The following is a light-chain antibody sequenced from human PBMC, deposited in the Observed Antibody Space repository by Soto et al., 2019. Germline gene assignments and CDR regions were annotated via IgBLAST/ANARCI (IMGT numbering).Light chain of an antibody. CDR2: YAS. V-gene: IGKV3-15*01. J-gene: IGKJ3*01. CDR1: QNVHSN. CDR3: QHYSNWPPT. Sequence: EVVMTQSPATLSVSPGERATLSCRAGQNVHSNIAWYQQKPGQAPSLLISYASTRATGIPARFSGSGSGTEFTLTISSLQSEDFGVYYCQHYSNWPPTFGPGTKVEIK.